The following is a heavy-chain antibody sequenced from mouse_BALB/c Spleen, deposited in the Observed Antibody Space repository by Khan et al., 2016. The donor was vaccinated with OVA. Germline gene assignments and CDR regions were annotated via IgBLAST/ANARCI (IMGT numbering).Heavy chain of an antibody. Sequence: VELLESGPGLVAPSQTLSITCTVPGFPLTNYGVHWVRQPPGKGLEWLGVIWAGGSTNYNSALMSRLSIIKDNPRGQVLLKINILQTDDTTIYYCARSYYGRAWFAYWGQGTLVTVSA. J-gene: IGHJ3*01. CDR1: GFPLTNYG. V-gene: IGHV2-9*02. CDR3: ARSYYGRAWFAY. CDR2: IWAGGST. D-gene: IGHD1-1*01.